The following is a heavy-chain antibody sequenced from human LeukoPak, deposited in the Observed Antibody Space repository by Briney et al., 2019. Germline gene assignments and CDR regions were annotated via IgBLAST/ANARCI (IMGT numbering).Heavy chain of an antibody. CDR1: GGSISSYY. CDR2: IYYSGST. Sequence: SETLSLTCTVSGGSISSYYWSWIRQPPGKGLEWIGYIYYSGSTNYNPSLKRRVTISVDTSKNQFSLKLSSVTAADTAVYYCAREKEGDGYSEFDYWGQGTLVTVSS. D-gene: IGHD5-24*01. V-gene: IGHV4-59*01. CDR3: AREKEGDGYSEFDY. J-gene: IGHJ4*02.